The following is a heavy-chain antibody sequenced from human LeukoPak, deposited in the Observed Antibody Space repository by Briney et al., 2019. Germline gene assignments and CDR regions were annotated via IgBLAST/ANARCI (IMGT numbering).Heavy chain of an antibody. Sequence: SVKVSCKASGGTFSSYAISWVRQAPGQGLEWMGGIIPIFGTANYAQKFQGRVTITTDESTSTAYMELSSLRSEDTAVYYCARDKLGYCSSTSCYRYFDYWGQGTLVTVSS. D-gene: IGHD2-2*02. CDR2: IIPIFGTA. CDR1: GGTFSSYA. V-gene: IGHV1-69*05. J-gene: IGHJ4*02. CDR3: ARDKLGYCSSTSCYRYFDY.